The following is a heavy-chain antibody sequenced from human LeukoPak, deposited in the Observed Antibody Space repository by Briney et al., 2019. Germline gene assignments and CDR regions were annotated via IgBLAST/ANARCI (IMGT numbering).Heavy chain of an antibody. D-gene: IGHD3-22*01. Sequence: GGSLRLSCAASGFTFRSSEMNWVRQAPGKGLEWVSYISDGGKTKYYADSVKGRFTISRDNAKNSLYLQMNSLRAEDTAVYYCARDSRGYQDYFDYWGQGTLVTVSS. CDR2: ISDGGKTK. CDR1: GFTFRSSE. J-gene: IGHJ4*02. V-gene: IGHV3-48*03. CDR3: ARDSRGYQDYFDY.